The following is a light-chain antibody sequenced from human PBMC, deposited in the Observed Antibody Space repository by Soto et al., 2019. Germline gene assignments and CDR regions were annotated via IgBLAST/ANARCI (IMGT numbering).Light chain of an antibody. J-gene: IGKJ1*01. CDR1: QSVSSSY. Sequence: ESLFPQGPCSLFLSSGKRATLSCRASQSVSSSYLAWYQQKPGQAPRLLIYGASSRATGIPDRFSGSGSGTDFTLTISRLEPEDFAVYYCQQYGSSPRTFGQGTKVDSK. CDR3: QQYGSSPRT. CDR2: GAS. V-gene: IGKV3-20*01.